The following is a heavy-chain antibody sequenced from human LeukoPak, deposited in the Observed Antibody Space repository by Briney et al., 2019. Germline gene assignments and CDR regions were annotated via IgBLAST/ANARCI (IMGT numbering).Heavy chain of an antibody. CDR1: GGSFSGYY. CDR3: ARGICSSTSCYFLNWFDP. J-gene: IGHJ5*02. D-gene: IGHD2-2*01. V-gene: IGHV4-34*01. Sequence: PSETLSLTCAVYGGSFSGYYWSWIRQPPGKGLEWIGEINHSGSTNYNPSLKSRVTISVDTSKSQFSLKLSSVTAADTAVYYCARGICSSTSCYFLNWFDPWGQGTLVTVSS. CDR2: INHSGST.